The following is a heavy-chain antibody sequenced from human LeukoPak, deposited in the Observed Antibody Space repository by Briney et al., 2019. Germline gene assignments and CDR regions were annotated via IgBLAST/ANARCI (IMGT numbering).Heavy chain of an antibody. Sequence: GASVKVSCKASGYTFTSYAISWVRQAPGQGLEWMGGIIPIFGTANYAQKFQGRVTITADESTSTAYMELSSLRSEDTAVYYCARDSGQIVEEMATMGHYYYYMDVWGKGTTVTISS. V-gene: IGHV1-69*13. CDR2: IIPIFGTA. J-gene: IGHJ6*03. CDR3: ARDSGQIVEEMATMGHYYYYMDV. CDR1: GYTFTSYA. D-gene: IGHD5-24*01.